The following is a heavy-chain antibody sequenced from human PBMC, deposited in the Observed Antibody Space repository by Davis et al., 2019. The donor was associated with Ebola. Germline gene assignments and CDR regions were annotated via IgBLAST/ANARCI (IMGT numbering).Heavy chain of an antibody. CDR2: IIPIFGTT. CDR3: ARDLGGPPMGY. D-gene: IGHD1-26*01. V-gene: IGHV1-69*06. J-gene: IGHJ4*02. CDR1: GGTFTSIYA. Sequence: SVKVSCKASGGTFTSIYAITWVRQAPGQGLEWMGGIIPIFGTTNYAQNFQGRVTITADKSTSTAYMELSSLRSEDTAVYYCARDLGGPPMGYWGQGTLVTVSS.